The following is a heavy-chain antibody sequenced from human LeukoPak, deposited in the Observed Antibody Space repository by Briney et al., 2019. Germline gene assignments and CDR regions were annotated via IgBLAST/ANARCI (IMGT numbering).Heavy chain of an antibody. CDR1: GFTVITND. CDR3: ARGVEPLAANTLAY. J-gene: IGHJ4*02. CDR2: LYSDGNT. V-gene: IGHV3-53*01. Sequence: TGGSLSLSCAAPGFTVITNDMTWVRRAPWKGLGWVSVLYSDGNTKYADSVQGRFTISRDNSKNTLYLEMNSLSPDDTAVYYCARGVEPLAANTLAYWGQGTLVTVSS. D-gene: IGHD1-14*01.